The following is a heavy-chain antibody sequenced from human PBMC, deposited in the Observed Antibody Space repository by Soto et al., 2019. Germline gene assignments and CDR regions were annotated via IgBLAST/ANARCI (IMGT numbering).Heavy chain of an antibody. CDR3: ARGQGGVAALYVPDY. Sequence: QVQLVESGGGVVQPGRSLRLSCAASGFTFSSYAMHWVRQAPGKGLEWVAVISYDGSNKYYADSVKGRFTISRDNSKNTRYRPINSLRAEDTAVYYCARGQGGVAALYVPDYWGQGTLVTVSS. J-gene: IGHJ4*02. CDR1: GFTFSSYA. D-gene: IGHD2-15*01. CDR2: ISYDGSNK. V-gene: IGHV3-30-3*01.